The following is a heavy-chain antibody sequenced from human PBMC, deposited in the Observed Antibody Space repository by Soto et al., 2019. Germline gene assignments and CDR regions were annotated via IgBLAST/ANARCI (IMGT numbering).Heavy chain of an antibody. J-gene: IGHJ6*02. CDR3: ARAGYYDFFLPPYGMDV. CDR2: ISSSSSTI. V-gene: IGHV3-48*02. Sequence: EVQLVESGGGLVQPGGSLRLSCAASGFTFSSYSMNWVRQAPGKGLEWVSYISSSSSTIYYADSVKGRFTISRDNDKNSLXLQMNSLRDEDTAVYYCARAGYYDFFLPPYGMDVWGQGTTVTVSS. D-gene: IGHD3-3*01. CDR1: GFTFSSYS.